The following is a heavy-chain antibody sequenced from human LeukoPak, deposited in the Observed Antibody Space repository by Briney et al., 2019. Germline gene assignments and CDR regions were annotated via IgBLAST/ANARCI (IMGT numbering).Heavy chain of an antibody. CDR2: ISAYNGNT. D-gene: IGHD2-15*01. CDR3: ARDDIVVEVAATGNFDY. Sequence: GASVKVSCKASGYTFTSYGISWVRQAPGQGLEWMGWISAYNGNTNYAQKLQGRVTMTTDTSTSTAYMELRSLRSDDTAVYYCARDDIVVEVAATGNFDYWGQGTLVTVSS. CDR1: GYTFTSYG. J-gene: IGHJ4*02. V-gene: IGHV1-18*01.